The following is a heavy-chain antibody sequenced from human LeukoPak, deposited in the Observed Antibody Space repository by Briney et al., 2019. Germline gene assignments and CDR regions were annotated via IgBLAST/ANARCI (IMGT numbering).Heavy chain of an antibody. CDR1: GGSISSYY. V-gene: IGHV4-59*08. CDR3: ARHRGGYGGLFDY. D-gene: IGHD4-23*01. Sequence: SETLSLTCTVSGGSISSYYWSWIRQPPGKGLEWIGYIYYSGSTNYNPSLKSRVTISVDTSKNQFSLKLSSVTAADTAVYYCARHRGGYGGLFDYWGQETLVTVSS. CDR2: IYYSGST. J-gene: IGHJ4*02.